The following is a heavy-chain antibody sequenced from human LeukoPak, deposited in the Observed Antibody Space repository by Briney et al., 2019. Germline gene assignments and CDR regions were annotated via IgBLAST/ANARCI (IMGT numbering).Heavy chain of an antibody. J-gene: IGHJ6*04. Sequence: SETLSLTCAVYGGSFSGYYWSWIRQPPGKGLEWIGEINHSGSTNYNPSLKSRVTISVDTSKNQFSLKLSSVTAADTAVYYCATGIAAAGTSGCYYYYYGMDVWGKGTTVTVSS. CDR1: GGSFSGYY. D-gene: IGHD6-13*01. V-gene: IGHV4-34*01. CDR3: ATGIAAAGTSGCYYYYYGMDV. CDR2: INHSGST.